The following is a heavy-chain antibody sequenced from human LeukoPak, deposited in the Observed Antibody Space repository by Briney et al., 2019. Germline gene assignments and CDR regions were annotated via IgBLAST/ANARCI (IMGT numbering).Heavy chain of an antibody. Sequence: PSETLSLTCTVSGGSISSSSYYWGWIRQPPGKGLEWIGSIYYSGSTYYNPSLKSRVTISVDTSKNQFSLKLSSVTAADTAVYYCARTPRAAGAIYYFDYWGQGTLVTVSS. J-gene: IGHJ4*02. CDR3: ARTPRAAGAIYYFDY. V-gene: IGHV4-39*01. CDR2: IYYSGST. D-gene: IGHD1-26*01. CDR1: GGSISSSSYY.